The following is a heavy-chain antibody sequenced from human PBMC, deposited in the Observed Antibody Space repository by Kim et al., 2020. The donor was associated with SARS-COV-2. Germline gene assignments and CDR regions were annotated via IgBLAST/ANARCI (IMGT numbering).Heavy chain of an antibody. D-gene: IGHD2-2*02. J-gene: IGHJ3*02. CDR3: ARDPYCRGTSCHNDAFDI. Sequence: QGRVTITADESTSTAYMELSSLRSEDTAVYYCARDPYCRGTSCHNDAFDIWGQGTMVTVSS. V-gene: IGHV1-69*01.